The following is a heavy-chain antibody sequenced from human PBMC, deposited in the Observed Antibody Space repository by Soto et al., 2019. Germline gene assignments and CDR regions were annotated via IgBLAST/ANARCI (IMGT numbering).Heavy chain of an antibody. CDR2: ISAYTDNT. V-gene: IGHV1-18*01. D-gene: IGHD3-9*01. CDR1: GYTFTSYG. Sequence: QVQLVQSGPEVKNPGASVKVSCQTSGYTFTSYGISWVRQAPGQGLEWMGWISAYTDNTNYAQKFQGRVTRTPDSSTSTAYLGVRSLRSDDTAVYYCASDGPYDILTGYQMGSKGFDYWGQGTLVTVSS. CDR3: ASDGPYDILTGYQMGSKGFDY. J-gene: IGHJ4*02.